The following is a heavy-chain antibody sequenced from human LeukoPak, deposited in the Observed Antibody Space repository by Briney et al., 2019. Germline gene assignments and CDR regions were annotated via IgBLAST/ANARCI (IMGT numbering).Heavy chain of an antibody. Sequence: GGSLRLSCAASGFTVSSNYMSWVRQAPGKGLEWVSVIYSGGSTYYADSVKGRFTISRDNSKNTLYFQMNSLRAEDTAVYYCTRDQCSSTSCYSDYGMDVWGQGTTVTVSS. CDR3: TRDQCSSTSCYSDYGMDV. J-gene: IGHJ6*02. CDR2: IYSGGST. D-gene: IGHD2-2*01. V-gene: IGHV3-53*01. CDR1: GFTVSSNY.